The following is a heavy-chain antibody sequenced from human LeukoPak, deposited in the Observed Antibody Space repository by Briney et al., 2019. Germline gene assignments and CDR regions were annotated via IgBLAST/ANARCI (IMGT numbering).Heavy chain of an antibody. CDR1: GFTFSSYV. Sequence: PGGSLRLSCAVSGFTFSSYVMSWVRQAPGKGLEWVSTISGVDDTTYYADSVKGRFTVSRDNSKNTLYLQMNSLRAEDTAVYYCARDCYRSRSCSDAFDIWGQGTMVTVSS. J-gene: IGHJ3*02. V-gene: IGHV3-23*01. CDR3: ARDCYRSRSCSDAFDI. D-gene: IGHD2-15*01. CDR2: ISGVDDTT.